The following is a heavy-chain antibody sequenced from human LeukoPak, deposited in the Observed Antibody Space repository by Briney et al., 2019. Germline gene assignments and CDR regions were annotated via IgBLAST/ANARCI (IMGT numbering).Heavy chain of an antibody. CDR3: AKACREYGSSTYSSFDI. Sequence: PGGSLRLSCAASGFTLSSYAMSWVRPAPGKGLQWVSTISGTTHYADSVKGRFTISRDNPKNILYLQMNSLSTEDTAIYYCAKACREYGSSTYSSFDIWGQGTMVTVSS. CDR2: ISGTT. D-gene: IGHD6-13*01. CDR1: GFTLSSYA. J-gene: IGHJ3*02. V-gene: IGHV3-23*01.